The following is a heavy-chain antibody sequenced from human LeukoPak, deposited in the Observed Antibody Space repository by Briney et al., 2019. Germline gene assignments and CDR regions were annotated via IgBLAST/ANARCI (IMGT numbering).Heavy chain of an antibody. D-gene: IGHD4-17*01. V-gene: IGHV4-59*08. CDR3: ARQSRDGDYIAKLFDY. CDR1: GGSKPSYF. J-gene: IGHJ4*02. Sequence: SETLSLTCTVSGGSKPSYFWSWIRQPPGKGLEWIGYIYYSGSINYNPSLKSRVTISVDMSKNQFSLQLSSVTAADTAVYYCARQSRDGDYIAKLFDYWGQGTLVTVSS. CDR2: IYYSGSI.